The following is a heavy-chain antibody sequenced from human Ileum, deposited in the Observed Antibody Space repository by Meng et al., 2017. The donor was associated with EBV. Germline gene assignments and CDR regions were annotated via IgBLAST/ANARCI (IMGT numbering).Heavy chain of an antibody. D-gene: IGHD6-19*01. CDR2: ININTGNP. J-gene: IGHJ4*02. CDR3: ARDKIAVAGITGDY. V-gene: IGHV7-4-1*01. Sequence: HVERGQSGSELKTPGDSVKVSCQAAGYTFTSSSMNWVRHAPGQGLEWMGWININTGNPTYAQGFTGRFVFSLDTSVSTAYLQIDSLKAEDTAVYYCARDKIAVAGITGDYWGQGTLVTVSS. CDR1: GYTFTSSS.